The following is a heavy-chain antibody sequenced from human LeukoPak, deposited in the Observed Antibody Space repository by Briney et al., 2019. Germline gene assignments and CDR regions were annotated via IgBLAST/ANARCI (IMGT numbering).Heavy chain of an antibody. CDR2: INWNGGTT. J-gene: IGHJ6*03. Sequence: GGSLRLSCAASGFTFDDYGMSWVRQAPGKGLEWVSGINWNGGTTGYADSVKGRFTISRDNAKNSLYLQMNSLRAEDTALYYCARVRSGSYRAYYYYYMDVWGKGTTVTVSS. CDR1: GFTFDDYG. D-gene: IGHD1-26*01. V-gene: IGHV3-20*04. CDR3: ARVRSGSYRAYYYYYMDV.